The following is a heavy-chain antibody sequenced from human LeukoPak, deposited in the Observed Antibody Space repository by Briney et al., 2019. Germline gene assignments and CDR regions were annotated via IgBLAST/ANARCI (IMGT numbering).Heavy chain of an antibody. Sequence: GASVKVSCKASGYTFTGYYMHWVRQAPGQGLEWMGWINPNSGGTNYAEKFQGRVTMTRDTSISTAYMELSSLRSEDTAVYYCAREQGMRSSSWYGCDYWGQGTLVTVSS. CDR3: AREQGMRSSSWYGCDY. V-gene: IGHV1-2*02. D-gene: IGHD6-13*01. J-gene: IGHJ4*02. CDR2: INPNSGGT. CDR1: GYTFTGYY.